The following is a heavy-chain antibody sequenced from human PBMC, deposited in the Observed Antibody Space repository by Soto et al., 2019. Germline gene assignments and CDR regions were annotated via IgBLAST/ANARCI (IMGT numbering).Heavy chain of an antibody. J-gene: IGHJ4*02. V-gene: IGHV3-49*03. CDR2: IRSKAYAGAT. Sequence: AGGSLRLSCTASGFTFGDYAMSWFRQAPGKGLEWVGFIRSKAYAGATEYAASVKGRFTISRDDSKSIAHLQMNSLKTEDTAVYFCTITFTGYTSSPPGYGGQGTLVTVSS. CDR3: TITFTGYTSSPPGY. CDR1: GFTFGDYA. D-gene: IGHD6-13*01.